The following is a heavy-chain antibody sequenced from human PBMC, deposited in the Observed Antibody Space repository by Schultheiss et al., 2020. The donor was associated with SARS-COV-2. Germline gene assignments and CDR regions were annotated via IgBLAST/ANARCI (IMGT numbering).Heavy chain of an antibody. CDR1: GGSISSGGYY. V-gene: IGHV4-31*03. Sequence: SETLSLTCTVSGGSISSGGYYWSWIRQHPGKGLEWIGYIYYSGSTYYNPSLKSRVTISVDTSKNQFSLKLSSVTAADTAVYYCARGYCSSTSCYRADWFDPWGQGTLVTVSS. CDR2: IYYSGST. CDR3: ARGYCSSTSCYRADWFDP. J-gene: IGHJ5*02. D-gene: IGHD2-2*01.